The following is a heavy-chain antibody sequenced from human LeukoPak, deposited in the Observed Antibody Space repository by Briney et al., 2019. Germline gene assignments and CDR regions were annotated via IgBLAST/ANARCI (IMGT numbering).Heavy chain of an antibody. D-gene: IGHD6-13*01. CDR1: GFIFSSYG. J-gene: IGHJ4*02. V-gene: IGHV3-30*18. CDR3: AKDAEIAAAGTFPDY. CDR2: ISYDGSNK. Sequence: GGSLRLSRAASGFIFSSYGMHWVRQAPGKGLEWVAVISYDGSNKYYADSVKGRFTISRDNSKNTLYLQMNSLRAEDTAVYYCAKDAEIAAAGTFPDYWGQGTLVTVSS.